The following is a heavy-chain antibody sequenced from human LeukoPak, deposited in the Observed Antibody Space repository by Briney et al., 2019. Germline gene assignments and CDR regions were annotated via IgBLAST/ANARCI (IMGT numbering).Heavy chain of an antibody. CDR3: AREILRFDI. J-gene: IGHJ3*02. CDR1: GYTFTDYY. CDR2: INTDSGNP. V-gene: IGHV7-4-1*02. Sequence: ASVKVSCKASGYTFTDYYIHWVRQAPGQGLEWMGWINTDSGNPTYAQGFTGRFVFSLDSSVSTAYLQISNLMPEDTAKYYCAREILRFDIWGQGTMVTVSS.